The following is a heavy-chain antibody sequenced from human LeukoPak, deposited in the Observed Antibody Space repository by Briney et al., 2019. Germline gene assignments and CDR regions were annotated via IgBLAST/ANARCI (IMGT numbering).Heavy chain of an antibody. Sequence: SETLSLTCTVSGGSISSSSYYWGWIRQPPGKGLEWIGSMYYSGSTYYNPSLKSRVTISVDTSKNQFSLKLSSVTAADTAVYYCARQGDLASYGDYLATNYWGQGTLVPV. D-gene: IGHD4-17*01. CDR2: MYYSGST. J-gene: IGHJ4*02. CDR3: ARQGDLASYGDYLATNY. CDR1: GGSISSSSYY. V-gene: IGHV4-39*01.